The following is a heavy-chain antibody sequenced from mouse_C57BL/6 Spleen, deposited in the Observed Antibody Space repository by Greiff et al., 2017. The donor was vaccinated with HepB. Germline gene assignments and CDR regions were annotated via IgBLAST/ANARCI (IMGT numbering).Heavy chain of an antibody. Sequence: VQRVESGAELVKPGASVKLSCKASGYTFTEYTIHWVKQRSGQGLEWIGWFYPGSGSIKYNEKFKDKATLTADKSSSTVYMELSRLTSEDSAVYFCARHEDHGGYPDYWGQGTTLTVSS. D-gene: IGHD2-2*01. CDR1: GYTFTEYT. V-gene: IGHV1-62-2*01. J-gene: IGHJ2*01. CDR2: FYPGSGSI. CDR3: ARHEDHGGYPDY.